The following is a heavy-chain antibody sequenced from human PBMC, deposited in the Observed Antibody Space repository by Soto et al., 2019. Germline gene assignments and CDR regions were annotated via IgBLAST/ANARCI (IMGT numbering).Heavy chain of an antibody. V-gene: IGHV4-34*01. CDR2: INHSGST. J-gene: IGHJ5*02. CDR3: ASPKIAFYNWFDP. Sequence: SETLSLTYDVYGGSVSDYFWSWIRQPPGKGLEWIGEINHSGSTNYNPSLKSRVTISVDTSKNQFSLKLSSVTAADTAVYYCASPKIAFYNWFDPWGQG. D-gene: IGHD3-3*02. CDR1: GGSVSDYF.